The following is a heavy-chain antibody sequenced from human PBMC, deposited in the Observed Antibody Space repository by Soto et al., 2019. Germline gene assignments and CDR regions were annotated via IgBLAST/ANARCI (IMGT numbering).Heavy chain of an antibody. CDR1: GDSISTVDYF. CDR2: IYKSATT. Sequence: SETLSLTCSVSGDSISTVDYFWAWIRQPPGQTLEYIGYIYKSATTYYNPSFESRVAIPLDTSKSQFSLTVTSVTAGDTAVYFCASGLYCLARSCFPNCFDSWGRGTLVTVSS. D-gene: IGHD2-15*01. V-gene: IGHV4-30-4*01. J-gene: IGHJ5*01. CDR3: ASGLYCLARSCFPNCFDS.